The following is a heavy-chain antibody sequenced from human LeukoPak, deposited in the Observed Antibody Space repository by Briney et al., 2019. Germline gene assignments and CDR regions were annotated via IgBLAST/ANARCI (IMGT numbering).Heavy chain of an antibody. CDR3: AKREVATSKYFDS. CDR1: GFTFSNYA. V-gene: IGHV3-23*01. J-gene: IGHJ4*02. Sequence: GESLKISCAASGFTFSNYAMNWVRQAPGKGLEWVSSIGSGGNTYYADSVKGRFTISRDNSKNTLHLQMNSLKAEDTALYYCAKREVATSKYFDSWGQGTLVTVSS. CDR2: IGSGGNT. D-gene: IGHD5-12*01.